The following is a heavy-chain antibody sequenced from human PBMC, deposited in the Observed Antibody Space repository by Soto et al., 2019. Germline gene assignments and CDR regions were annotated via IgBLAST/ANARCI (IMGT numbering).Heavy chain of an antibody. J-gene: IGHJ5*02. CDR3: VRDGTKTLRDWFDP. CDR2: IYATGAT. CDR1: GASISGFY. D-gene: IGHD1-1*01. Sequence: KASETLSLTCTVSGASISGFYWSWIRKAAGKGLEWIGRIYATGATDYNPSLKSRVMMSVDTSKNQISLKLMSVTAADTAAYYYVRDGTKTLRDWFDPWGQGISVTVSS. V-gene: IGHV4-4*07.